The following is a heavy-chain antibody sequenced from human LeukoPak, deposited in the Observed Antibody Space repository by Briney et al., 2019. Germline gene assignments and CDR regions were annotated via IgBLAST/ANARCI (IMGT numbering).Heavy chain of an antibody. Sequence: GGSLRLSCAASGFTFSSYSMNWVRQAPGKGLEWVSSISSSSSYIYYAGSVKGRFTISRDNAKNSLYLQMNSLRAEDTAVYYCARVTYSSSSEETWGQGTMVTVSS. CDR2: ISSSSSYI. CDR1: GFTFSSYS. D-gene: IGHD6-6*01. J-gene: IGHJ3*01. V-gene: IGHV3-21*01. CDR3: ARVTYSSSSEET.